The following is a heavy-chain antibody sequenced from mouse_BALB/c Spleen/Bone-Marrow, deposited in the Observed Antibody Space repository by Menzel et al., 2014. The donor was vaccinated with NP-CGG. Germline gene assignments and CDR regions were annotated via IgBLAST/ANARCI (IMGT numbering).Heavy chain of an antibody. J-gene: IGHJ4*01. CDR2: ISVGGSYS. CDR1: GFTFNRYV. CDR3: ARRGYGNHGYYAMDY. Sequence: EVKLVESGGGLVKPGGSLKLSCAATGFTFNRYVMSWVRQIPEKRLEWVASISVGGSYSYYPDSVKGRFTISRDNAKNSLYLQMSSLRSEDTAMFYCARRGYGNHGYYAMDYCGQGTSVTVSS. V-gene: IGHV5-9-2*01. D-gene: IGHD2-1*01.